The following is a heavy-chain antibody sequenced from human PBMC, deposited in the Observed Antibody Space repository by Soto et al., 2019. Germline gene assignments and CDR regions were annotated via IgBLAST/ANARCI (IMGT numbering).Heavy chain of an antibody. CDR1: GGSFDGYY. D-gene: IGHD3-3*01. CDR2: IHHSGST. CDR3: ARGVDSWSGYLF. V-gene: IGHV4-34*01. J-gene: IGHJ4*02. Sequence: SETLSLTCALYGGSFDGYYWSWIRQSPGKGLEWIGEIHHSGSTKYNPSLKSRVPLSVDTSTKQFSLKMTSMTAADRGVYYCARGVDSWSGYLFWGQGTPVTVSS.